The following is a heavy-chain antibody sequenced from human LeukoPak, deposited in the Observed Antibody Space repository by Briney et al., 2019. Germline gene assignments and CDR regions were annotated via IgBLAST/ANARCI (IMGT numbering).Heavy chain of an antibody. J-gene: IGHJ6*03. CDR2: IISSSSHI. V-gene: IGHV3-21*01. CDR1: GFTFSSYS. Sequence: PGGSLRLSCAASGFTFSSYSMYWVRQAPGKGLEWVSSIISSSSHIYYADSVKGRFTISRDNAKNSLYLQMNSLRAEDTAVYYCARTRAPSNGRVLYYMDVWGKGTTVTVSS. CDR3: ARTRAPSNGRVLYYMDV. D-gene: IGHD2-2*01.